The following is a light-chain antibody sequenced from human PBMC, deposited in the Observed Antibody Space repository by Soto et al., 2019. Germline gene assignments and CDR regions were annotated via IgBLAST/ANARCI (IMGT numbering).Light chain of an antibody. Sequence: EIVMTQSPATLSVSPGERATLSCRASQSVSSSLAWYQQKPGQAPRLLIYGVSTRATGIPARFSGSGSGTEFTLTISSLQPDDFATYYCQQYNSYQLTFGGGTRLEI. CDR2: GVS. CDR1: QSVSSS. V-gene: IGKV3D-15*01. CDR3: QQYNSYQLT. J-gene: IGKJ5*01.